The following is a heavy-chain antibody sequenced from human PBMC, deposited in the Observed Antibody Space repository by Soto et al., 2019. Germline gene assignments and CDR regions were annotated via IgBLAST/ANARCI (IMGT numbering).Heavy chain of an antibody. Sequence: ASVKVSCKASGYTFTNYGISWVRQAPGQRLEWKGWINVYNGNTKYAQKVQGRVTMTTDTSTSTAYMELRSLRSDDTAVYYCARGVGSGSYYNQYNWFDPWGQGTLVTVSS. D-gene: IGHD3-10*01. V-gene: IGHV1-18*01. J-gene: IGHJ5*02. CDR2: INVYNGNT. CDR1: GYTFTNYG. CDR3: ARGVGSGSYYNQYNWFDP.